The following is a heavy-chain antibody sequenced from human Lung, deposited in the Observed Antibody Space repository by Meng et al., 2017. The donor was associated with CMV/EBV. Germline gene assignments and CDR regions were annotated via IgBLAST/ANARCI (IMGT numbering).Heavy chain of an antibody. CDR3: ARKRTGTNYYYFDY. J-gene: IGHJ4*02. D-gene: IGHD3/OR15-3a*01. Sequence: GGSXRLXXAASGFTFSSYAMHWVRQAPGKGLQWVAYIQDDANNAYYSDSVKGRFTISRDNSRNRLFLQMNSLRADDTAVYYCARKRTGTNYYYFDYWGQGTXVTVSS. CDR2: IQDDANNA. CDR1: GFTFSSYA. V-gene: IGHV3-30*02.